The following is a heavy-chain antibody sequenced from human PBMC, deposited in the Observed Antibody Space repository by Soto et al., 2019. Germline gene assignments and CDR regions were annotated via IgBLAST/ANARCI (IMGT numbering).Heavy chain of an antibody. D-gene: IGHD3-10*01. CDR1: GFTFSSYA. CDR3: AKALPSHITMVRGVITTGYYRMDV. CDR2: ISGSGGST. J-gene: IGHJ6*02. V-gene: IGHV3-23*01. Sequence: GSVRLSCAASGFTFSSYAMSWVRQAPGKGLXWVSAISGSGGSTYYADSVKGRFTISRDNSKNTLYLQMNSLRAEDTAVYYCAKALPSHITMVRGVITTGYYRMDVWGQGTTVTVSS.